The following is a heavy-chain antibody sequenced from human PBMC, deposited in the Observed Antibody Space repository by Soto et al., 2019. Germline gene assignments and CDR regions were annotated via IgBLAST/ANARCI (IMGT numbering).Heavy chain of an antibody. CDR2: ISASGGDT. CDR3: ARPRGYGIFDAYDI. J-gene: IGHJ3*02. D-gene: IGHD4-17*01. CDR1: GISLNSHS. Sequence: GGSLRLSCAASGISLNSHSMSWVGQDPGKGVEWVSAISASGGDTYHADSVKGRFTISRDNSIDTLYLQMSSLRTEDTALYYCARPRGYGIFDAYDICGQGAMVTVSS. V-gene: IGHV3-23*01.